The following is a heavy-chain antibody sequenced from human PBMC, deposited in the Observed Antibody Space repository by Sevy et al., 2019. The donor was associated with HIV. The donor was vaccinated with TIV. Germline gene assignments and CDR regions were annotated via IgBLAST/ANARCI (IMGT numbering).Heavy chain of an antibody. D-gene: IGHD2-8*02. Sequence: GGSLRLSCAAPGFTFSTYAMGWVRQAPGKGLEWVSGISNSGNDIYYAGSVEGRFTISRDNSKSTLFLEMNNLRAEDTAVYYCAKDGAPYCTGGICFPYWYFDLWGRGALVTVSS. CDR3: AKDGAPYCTGGICFPYWYFDL. V-gene: IGHV3-23*01. J-gene: IGHJ2*01. CDR1: GFTFSTYA. CDR2: ISNSGNDI.